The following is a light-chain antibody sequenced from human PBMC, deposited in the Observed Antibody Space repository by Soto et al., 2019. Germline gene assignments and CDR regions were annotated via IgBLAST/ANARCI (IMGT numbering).Light chain of an antibody. CDR3: HQYSGSPWT. CDR2: GAS. Sequence: EVVLTQSPGTLSLSPGERATLSCRASQSISGTYLAWYQHKPGQAPRLLIYGASSRATGIPDRFSGSGSGTDFTLSISRLEPEDFAVYYCHQYSGSPWTFGQGTKVDIK. J-gene: IGKJ1*01. V-gene: IGKV3-20*01. CDR1: QSISGTY.